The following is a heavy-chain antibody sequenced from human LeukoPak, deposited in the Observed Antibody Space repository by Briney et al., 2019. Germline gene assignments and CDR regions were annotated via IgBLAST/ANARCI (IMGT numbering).Heavy chain of an antibody. CDR1: GASISSTSYY. J-gene: IGHJ4*02. V-gene: IGHV4-39*01. CDR3: ARSSSSLGMY. CDR2: INFSGNT. D-gene: IGHD1-14*01. Sequence: SETLSPTCTVSGASISSTSYYCGWLRPPPGKGLEWIGSINFSGNTYYNPSLNSRVTISVDTSKNQFSLKVSSVTAADTAVYYCARSSSSLGMYWGQGALVTVSS.